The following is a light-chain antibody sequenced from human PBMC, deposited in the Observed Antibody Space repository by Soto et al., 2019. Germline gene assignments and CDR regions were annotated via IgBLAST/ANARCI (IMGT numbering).Light chain of an antibody. CDR1: QSVGSNY. V-gene: IGKV3-20*01. J-gene: IGKJ1*01. CDR2: GAS. Sequence: EIVLTQSPGTLSLSPGERATLSCRASQSVGSNYLAWYQQKPGQSPRLLIFGASSRATGIPDRFSGSGPGTDFTLTISRLEPEDFAVYYCQQYGSSFPWTFGQGTKVDIK. CDR3: QQYGSSFPWT.